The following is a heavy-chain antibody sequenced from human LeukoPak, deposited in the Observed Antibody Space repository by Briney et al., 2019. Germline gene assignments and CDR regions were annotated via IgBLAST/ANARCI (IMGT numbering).Heavy chain of an antibody. CDR2: IYPGDSDT. D-gene: IGHD6-19*01. Sequence: GESLKISCKGSGYSFTSYWIGWVRQMPGKGLEWMGIIYPGDSDTRYSPSFQGQVTISADKSISTAYLQWSSLKASDTAMYYCARRREYSSGWYDAFDIWGQGTMVTVSS. CDR1: GYSFTSYW. J-gene: IGHJ3*02. CDR3: ARRREYSSGWYDAFDI. V-gene: IGHV5-51*01.